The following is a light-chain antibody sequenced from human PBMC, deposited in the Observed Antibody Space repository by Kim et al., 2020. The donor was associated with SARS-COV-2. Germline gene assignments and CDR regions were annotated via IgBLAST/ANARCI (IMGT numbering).Light chain of an antibody. Sequence: ASVGDRVTITCRASQSINNWLAWYQQNPGKVPKLLIYGASTLPRGVPSRFSGGGSGTEFTLTISSLQPDDFATYYCQQDNSYPLTFGGGTKVDIK. J-gene: IGKJ4*01. CDR2: GAS. CDR3: QQDNSYPLT. CDR1: QSINNW. V-gene: IGKV1-5*03.